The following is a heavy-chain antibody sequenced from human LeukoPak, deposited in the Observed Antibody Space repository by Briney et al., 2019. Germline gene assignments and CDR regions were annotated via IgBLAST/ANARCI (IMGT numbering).Heavy chain of an antibody. V-gene: IGHV1-69*13. CDR3: ASDCSGGSCYYYYGMDV. D-gene: IGHD2-15*01. CDR2: IIPIFGTA. CDR1: GGTFSSYA. Sequence: SVKVSCKASGGTFSSYAISWVRQAPGQGLEWMGGIIPIFGTANFAQKFQGRVTITADESTSTAYMELSSLRSEDTAVYYCASDCSGGSCYYYYGMDVWGQGTTVTVSS. J-gene: IGHJ6*02.